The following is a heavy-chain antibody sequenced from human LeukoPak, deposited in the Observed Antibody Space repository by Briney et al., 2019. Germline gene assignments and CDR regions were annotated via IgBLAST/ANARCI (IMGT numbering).Heavy chain of an antibody. Sequence: EPSETLSLTCTVSGGSISSYYWSWIRQPPGKGLEWIGYIYYSGSTNYNPSLKSRVTISVDTSKNQFSLKLSSVTAADTAVYYCARDGDTAMVGDWGQGTLVTVSS. V-gene: IGHV4-59*12. J-gene: IGHJ4*02. CDR2: IYYSGST. D-gene: IGHD5-18*01. CDR1: GGSISSYY. CDR3: ARDGDTAMVGD.